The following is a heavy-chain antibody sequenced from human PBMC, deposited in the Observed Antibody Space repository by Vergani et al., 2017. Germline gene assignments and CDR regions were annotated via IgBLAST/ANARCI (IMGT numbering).Heavy chain of an antibody. Sequence: QMQLVQSGPEVKKPGTSVKVSCKASGFTFTSSAMQWVRQARGQRLEWIGWIVVGSGNTNYAQKFQERVTITRDMSTSTAYMELSSLRSEDTAVYYCAEDRGAVTKQGRGLVYWGQGTLVTVSS. J-gene: IGHJ4*02. D-gene: IGHD4-17*01. V-gene: IGHV1-58*02. CDR1: GFTFTSSA. CDR3: AEDRGAVTKQGRGLVY. CDR2: IVVGSGNT.